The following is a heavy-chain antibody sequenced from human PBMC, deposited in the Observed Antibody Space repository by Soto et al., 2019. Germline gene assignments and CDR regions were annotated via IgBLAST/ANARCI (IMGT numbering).Heavy chain of an antibody. V-gene: IGHV3-11*06. CDR1: GFTFSDYY. CDR3: ARDGGSYYYDSSGIDY. D-gene: IGHD3-22*01. CDR2: ISSSSSYT. J-gene: IGHJ4*02. Sequence: GGSLRLPCGASGFTFSDYYMSWSRQAPGKGLEWVSYISSSSSYTNYADSVKGRFTISRDNAKNSLYLQMNSLRAEDTAVYYCARDGGSYYYDSSGIDYWGQGTLVTVSS.